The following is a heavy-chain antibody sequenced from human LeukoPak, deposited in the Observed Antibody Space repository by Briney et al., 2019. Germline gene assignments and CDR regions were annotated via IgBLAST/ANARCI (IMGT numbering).Heavy chain of an antibody. D-gene: IGHD4-17*01. CDR3: VADCYGDCID. CDR2: IVVGSGNT. Sequence: SVKVSCKASGFIFSSSAVQWVRQARGQRLEWIGWIVVGSGNTNYAQNFQERVTITRDMSTSTAYMELSSLRSEATAVYYCVADCYGDCIDWGQGTLVTVSS. V-gene: IGHV1-58*01. J-gene: IGHJ4*02. CDR1: GFIFSSSA.